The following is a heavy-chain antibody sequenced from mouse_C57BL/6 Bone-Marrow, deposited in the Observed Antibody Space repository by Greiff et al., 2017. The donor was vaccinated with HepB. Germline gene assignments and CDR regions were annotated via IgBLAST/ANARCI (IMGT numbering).Heavy chain of an antibody. Sequence: QVQLKESGPGLVQPSQSLSITCTVSGFSLTSYGVHWVRQSPGKGLEWLGVIWSGCSTDYNAAFISRLSISKDNSKSQVFFKMNSLQADDTAIYYCARGAMITPWFAYWGQGTLVTVSA. CDR2: IWSGCST. D-gene: IGHD2-4*01. CDR3: ARGAMITPWFAY. CDR1: GFSLTSYG. V-gene: IGHV2-2*01. J-gene: IGHJ3*01.